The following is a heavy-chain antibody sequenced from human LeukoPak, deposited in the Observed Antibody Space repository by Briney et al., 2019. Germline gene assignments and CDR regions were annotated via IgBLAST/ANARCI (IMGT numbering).Heavy chain of an antibody. CDR1: GFTFSSYW. D-gene: IGHD3-22*01. J-gene: IGHJ4*02. V-gene: IGHV3-7*01. CDR2: IKQDGSEK. CDR3: ARETPYYYDSSGHLDY. Sequence: PGGSLRLSCAASGFTFSSYWMSWVRQAPGKGLEWVANIKQDGSEKYYVDSVKGRFTISRDNAKNSLYLQMNSLRAEDTAVYYCARETPYYYDSSGHLDYWGQGTLVTVSS.